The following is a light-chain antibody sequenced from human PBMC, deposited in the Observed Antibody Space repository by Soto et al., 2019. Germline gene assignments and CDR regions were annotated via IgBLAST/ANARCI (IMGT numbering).Light chain of an antibody. Sequence: QSVLTQPPSASGSPGQSVTISCTGTSSDVGGYHYVSWYQHHPGKAPKLMIYEVSNRPSGVSNRFSGSKSGNTASLTISGLQAEDEADYYCSSYTSSSTPVVFGGGTKLTVL. V-gene: IGLV2-14*01. J-gene: IGLJ2*01. CDR3: SSYTSSSTPVV. CDR1: SSDVGGYHY. CDR2: EVS.